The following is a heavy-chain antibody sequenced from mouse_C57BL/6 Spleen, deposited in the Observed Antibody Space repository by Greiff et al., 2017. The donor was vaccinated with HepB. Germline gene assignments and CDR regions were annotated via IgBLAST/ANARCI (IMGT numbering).Heavy chain of an antibody. CDR3: TRRGSSYLYWYFDV. Sequence: VKLQESGAELVRPGASVTLSCKASGYTFTDYEMHWVKQTPVHGLEWIGAIDPETGGTAYNQKFKGKAILTADKSSSTAYMELRSLTSEDSAVYYCTRRGSSYLYWYFDVWGTGTTVTVSS. CDR2: IDPETGGT. CDR1: GYTFTDYE. J-gene: IGHJ1*03. V-gene: IGHV1-15*01. D-gene: IGHD1-1*01.